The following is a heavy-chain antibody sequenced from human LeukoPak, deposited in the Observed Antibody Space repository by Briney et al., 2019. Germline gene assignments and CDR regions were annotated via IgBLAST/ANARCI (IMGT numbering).Heavy chain of an antibody. J-gene: IGHJ4*02. CDR3: AKEAGRAGSSYGAYFDY. Sequence: PGGSLRLSCAVSGFSISNHGMQWVRQAPGKGLEWVAVTSYDGSTNYYADSVKGRFTIARDNSKNTLSLQMNSLRAEDTAVYYCAKEAGRAGSSYGAYFDYWGQGTLVTVSS. CDR1: GFSISNHG. CDR2: TSYDGSTN. V-gene: IGHV3-30*18. D-gene: IGHD6-6*01.